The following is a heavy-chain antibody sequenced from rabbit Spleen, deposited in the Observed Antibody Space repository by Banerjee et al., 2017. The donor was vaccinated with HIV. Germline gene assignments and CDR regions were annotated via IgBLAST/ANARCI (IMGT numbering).Heavy chain of an antibody. CDR3: ARGYSSGYHNYVEAFNL. CDR1: GVSLNDKDV. V-gene: IGHV1S45*01. J-gene: IGHJ4*01. Sequence: EQLEESGGGLVKPEGSLTLTCKASGVSLNDKDVMCWVRQAPGKGLEWIACIYAGSSGNTYYASWAKGRFTISKTSSTTVTLQMTSLTAADTATYFCARGYSSGYHNYVEAFNLWGPGTLVTVS. D-gene: IGHD1-1*01. CDR2: IYAGSSGNT.